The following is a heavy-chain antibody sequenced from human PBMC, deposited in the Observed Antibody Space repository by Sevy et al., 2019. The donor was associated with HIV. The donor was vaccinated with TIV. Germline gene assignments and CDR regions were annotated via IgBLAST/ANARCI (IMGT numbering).Heavy chain of an antibody. V-gene: IGHV3-74*01. CDR2: INSEGSFT. J-gene: IGHJ6*02. CDR3: VRYQYYYGMDV. D-gene: IGHD3-16*01. Sequence: GGSLRLSCAASGFTFSNYWMHWVRQVPGKGLAWVARINSEGSFTSYADVVKGRFTISGDNANNTIHLQMKSLRAEDTTVYYFVRYQYYYGMDVWGQGTTVTVSS. CDR1: GFTFSNYW.